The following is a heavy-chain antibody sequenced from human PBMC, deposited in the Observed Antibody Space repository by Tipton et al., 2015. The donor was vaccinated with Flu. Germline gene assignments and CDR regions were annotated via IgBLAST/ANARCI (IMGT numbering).Heavy chain of an antibody. D-gene: IGHD3/OR15-3a*01. V-gene: IGHV3-23*01. CDR1: GITFSSYA. CDR3: TTAPGGLCAQPYSDFWTCHFPFDN. CDR2: ISGSGDRT. J-gene: IGHJ4*02. Sequence: SLRLSCTASGITFSSYAMSWVRQAPGKGLEWVEAISGSGDRTFYADSVRGRFTIYRDDSKNTLYLQMNSLRADDTAVYFFTTAPGGLCAQPYSDFWTCHFPFDNWGQGTLVAVSS.